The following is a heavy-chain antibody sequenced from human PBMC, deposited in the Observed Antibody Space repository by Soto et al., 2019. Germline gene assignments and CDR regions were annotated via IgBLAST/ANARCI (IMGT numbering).Heavy chain of an antibody. D-gene: IGHD1-26*01. J-gene: IGHJ2*01. CDR2: IIPILGIA. CDR3: ARGGSLYWYFDL. Sequence: SVKVSCKASGGTFSSYTISWVRQAPGQGLEWMGRIIPILGIANYAQKFQGRVTLTRDTSASTAYMELSSLRSEDTAVYYCARGGSLYWYFDLWGRGTLVTVSS. CDR1: GGTFSSYT. V-gene: IGHV1-69*02.